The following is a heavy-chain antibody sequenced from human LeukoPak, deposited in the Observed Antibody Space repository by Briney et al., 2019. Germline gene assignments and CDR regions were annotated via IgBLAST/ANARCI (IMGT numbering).Heavy chain of an antibody. Sequence: PGGSLRLSCAASGFTFSSYSMSWVRQAPGKGLEWVSGISGSGGSTYYADSVKGRFTISRDNSKKTLYLQMNSLTAEDTAVYYCAKDSCSGGSCYADNWGPRTLVTASP. CDR1: GFTFSSYS. V-gene: IGHV3-23*01. CDR2: ISGSGGST. CDR3: AKDSCSGGSCYADN. D-gene: IGHD2-15*01. J-gene: IGHJ4*02.